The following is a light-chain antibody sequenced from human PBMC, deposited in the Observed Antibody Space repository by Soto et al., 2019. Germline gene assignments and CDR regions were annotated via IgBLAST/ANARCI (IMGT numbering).Light chain of an antibody. CDR1: SSDVGGYNY. CDR2: DVS. J-gene: IGLJ2*01. CDR3: GSYRSSSVL. V-gene: IGLV2-14*03. Sequence: QSALTQPASVSGSPGQSITISCTGTSSDVGGYNYVSWYQHHPGKAPKLMIYDVSNRPSGVSTRFSGSKSGNTASLTISGLRAEEEADYARGSYRSSSVLFGGGTKPTVL.